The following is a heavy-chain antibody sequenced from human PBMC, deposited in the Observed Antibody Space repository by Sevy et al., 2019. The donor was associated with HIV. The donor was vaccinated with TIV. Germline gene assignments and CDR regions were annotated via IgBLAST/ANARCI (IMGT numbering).Heavy chain of an antibody. CDR3: ARGKSGYGYALNY. V-gene: IGHV3-66*01. D-gene: IGHD5-18*01. J-gene: IGHJ4*02. Sequence: GESLKISCAASGFTVNSNYMTWVRQAPGKGLEGVSVIHSDDTTYHADSVKDRLTISRDNFKNTLYLHMSSLRAEDTAVYYCARGKSGYGYALNYWGQGTLVTVSS. CDR2: IHSDDTT. CDR1: GFTVNSNY.